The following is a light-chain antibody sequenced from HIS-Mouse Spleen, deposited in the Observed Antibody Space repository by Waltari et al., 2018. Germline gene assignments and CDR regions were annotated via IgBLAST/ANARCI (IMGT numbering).Light chain of an antibody. CDR1: SSYVGGYNY. V-gene: IGLV2-14*03. CDR3: SSYTSSSTEV. CDR2: DVS. Sequence: QSALTQPASVSGSPGQSITISCTGTSSYVGGYNYVSWYQHHPGKAPKLMIYDVSNRPSGVSNRFSGSKSGNTASLTISGLQAEDEADYYCSSYTSSSTEVFGGGTKLTVL. J-gene: IGLJ2*01.